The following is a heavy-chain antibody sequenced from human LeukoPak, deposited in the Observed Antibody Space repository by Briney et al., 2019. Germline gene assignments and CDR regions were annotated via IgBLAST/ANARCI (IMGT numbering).Heavy chain of an antibody. CDR3: ASHYCSSTSCPYYYYYYMDV. V-gene: IGHV1-69*05. D-gene: IGHD2-2*01. J-gene: IGHJ6*03. CDR1: GYIFTTYA. Sequence: ASVKVSCKTSGYIFTTYAMNWVRQAPGQGLEWLGGIIPIFGTANYAQKFQGRVTITTDESTSTAYMELSSLRSEDTAVYYCASHYCSSTSCPYYYYYYMDVWGKGTTVTVSS. CDR2: IIPIFGTA.